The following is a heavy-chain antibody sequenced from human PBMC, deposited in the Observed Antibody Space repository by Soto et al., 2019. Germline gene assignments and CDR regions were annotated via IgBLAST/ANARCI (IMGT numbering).Heavy chain of an antibody. J-gene: IGHJ4*02. CDR1: GYIFINYY. V-gene: IGHV1-46*01. CDR3: ARDLAAADY. Sequence: QVHLVQSGAEVKKPGASVKVSCKASGYIFINYYIHWVRQAPGQGLEWIGIINANGGSTNYAQKSRGRVTMARDTSTRTLYMDLSSLRSDDTAVYYCARDLAAADYWGEGTLVTVSS. CDR2: INANGGST. D-gene: IGHD6-13*01.